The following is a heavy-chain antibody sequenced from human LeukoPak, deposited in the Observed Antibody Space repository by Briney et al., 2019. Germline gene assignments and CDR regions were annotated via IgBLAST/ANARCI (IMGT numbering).Heavy chain of an antibody. J-gene: IGHJ3*02. CDR3: ARDRGYCGGDCYPEHNAFDI. V-gene: IGHV3-21*01. CDR2: ISSSSSYI. D-gene: IGHD2-21*01. Sequence: GGSLRPSCTASGFTFSSYSMDWVRQAPGKGLEWVSSISSSSSYIYYADSVKGRFTICRDNAKNSLYLQMNSLRAEDTAVYYCARDRGYCGGDCYPEHNAFDIWGQGTMVTVSS. CDR1: GFTFSSYS.